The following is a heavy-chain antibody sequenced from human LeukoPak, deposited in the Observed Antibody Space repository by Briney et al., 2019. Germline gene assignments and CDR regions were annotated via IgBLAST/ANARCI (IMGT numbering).Heavy chain of an antibody. CDR3: ARGMITSYQD. Sequence: SETLSLTCAVYGGSFSGYYWSWIRQPPGKGLEWIGEINHSGSTNYNPSLKSRVTISVDTSKNQFSLKLSSVTAADTAVYYCARGMITSYQDWGQGTLVTVSS. J-gene: IGHJ4*02. CDR1: GGSFSGYY. V-gene: IGHV4-34*01. CDR2: INHSGST. D-gene: IGHD3-16*01.